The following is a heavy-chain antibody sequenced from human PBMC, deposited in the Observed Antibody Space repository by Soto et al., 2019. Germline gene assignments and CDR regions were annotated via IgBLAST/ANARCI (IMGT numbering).Heavy chain of an antibody. CDR1: GGSISSYY. CDR2: IYTSGST. V-gene: IGHV4-4*07. CDR3: ASGGRDGYNFEAP. J-gene: IGHJ5*02. D-gene: IGHD5-12*01. Sequence: KTSETLSLICTVSGGSISSYYWSWIRQPAGKGLEWIGRIYTSGSTNYNPSLKSRVTMSVDTSKNQVSLTLSFVTDADTAVYYCASGGRDGYNFEAPWGQGTLVTVSS.